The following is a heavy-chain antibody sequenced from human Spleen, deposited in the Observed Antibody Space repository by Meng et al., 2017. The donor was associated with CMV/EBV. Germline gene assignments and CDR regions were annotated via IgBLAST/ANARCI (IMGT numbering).Heavy chain of an antibody. D-gene: IGHD3-3*01. CDR1: GYTFTGYY. J-gene: IGHJ4*02. CDR3: ARARLDYVFWSGTNDY. Sequence: ASVKVSCKASGYTFTGYYMHWVRQAPGQGLEWMGWINPNSGGTNYAQKFQGRVTMTRDTSISTAYMGLSRLRSDDTAVYYCARARLDYVFWSGTNDYWGQGTLVTVSS. V-gene: IGHV1-2*02. CDR2: INPNSGGT.